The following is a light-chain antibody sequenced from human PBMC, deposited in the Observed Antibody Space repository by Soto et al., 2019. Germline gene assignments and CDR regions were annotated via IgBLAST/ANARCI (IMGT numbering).Light chain of an antibody. Sequence: EIVLTQSPGNLSLSPGERATLSCRASQSVSSSYLAWYQHKPGQAPRLLIYGASSRATGIPDRFSGRGSGTDFSLTISRLETEDFAVYYCQQYGSSPLYTFGKGNKLDI. CDR1: QSVSSSY. J-gene: IGKJ2*01. CDR2: GAS. V-gene: IGKV3-20*01. CDR3: QQYGSSPLYT.